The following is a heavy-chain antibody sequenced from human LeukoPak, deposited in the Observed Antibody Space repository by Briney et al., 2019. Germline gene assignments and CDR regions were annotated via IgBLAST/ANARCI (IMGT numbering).Heavy chain of an antibody. Sequence: GGSLRLSCAASGFTFNYYAMTWVRQAPGKGLAWVSAISDNEGSTYYTDSVKGRFTISRGNTKNTVYLQMNNLRADDTAVYFCVRHDSFIPYWGQGTLVTVSS. D-gene: IGHD5-18*01. CDR1: GFTFNYYA. V-gene: IGHV3-23*01. CDR2: ISDNEGST. CDR3: VRHDSFIPY. J-gene: IGHJ4*02.